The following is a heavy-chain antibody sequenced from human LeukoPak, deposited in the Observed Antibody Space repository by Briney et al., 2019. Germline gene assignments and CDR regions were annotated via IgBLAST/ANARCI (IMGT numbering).Heavy chain of an antibody. CDR1: GGSISSGDYY. Sequence: PSQTLSLTCTVSGGSISSGDYYWSRIRQPPGKGLEWIGYIYYSGSTYYNPSLKSRVTMSVDTSKNQFSLKLSSVTAADTAVYYCARDGPWLVPYAFDIWGQGTMVTVSS. CDR2: IYYSGST. CDR3: ARDGPWLVPYAFDI. D-gene: IGHD6-19*01. V-gene: IGHV4-30-4*01. J-gene: IGHJ3*02.